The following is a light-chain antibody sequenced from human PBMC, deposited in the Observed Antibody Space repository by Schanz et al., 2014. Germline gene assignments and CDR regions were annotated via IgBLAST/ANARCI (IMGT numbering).Light chain of an antibody. J-gene: IGKJ2*02. CDR2: GAS. Sequence: EIVLTQSPGTLSLSPGERATLSCRASQSVSATYFAGYQQKLGQPPRLLIYGASNSATGIPDRFSGSGSGTYFTLTISSLQPEDVATYYCQKYNSAPCTVGQGTKLDVK. V-gene: IGKV3-20*01. CDR3: QKYNSAPCT. CDR1: QSVSATY.